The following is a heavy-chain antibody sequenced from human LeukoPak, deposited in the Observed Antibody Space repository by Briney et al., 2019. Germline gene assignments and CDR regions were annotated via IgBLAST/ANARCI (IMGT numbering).Heavy chain of an antibody. D-gene: IGHD1-20*01. CDR2: INHSGIT. CDR1: GGSFSDYY. CDR3: ARGDAKTTIIGGWFDP. J-gene: IGHJ5*02. V-gene: IGHV4-34*01. Sequence: PSETLSLTCAVYGGSFSDYYWNWIRQPPGKGLELIGEINHSGITNYIASLKSRVTIAVDTSKNQFSLKLSSVTAADTAVYYCARGDAKTTIIGGWFDPWGQGTLVTVSS.